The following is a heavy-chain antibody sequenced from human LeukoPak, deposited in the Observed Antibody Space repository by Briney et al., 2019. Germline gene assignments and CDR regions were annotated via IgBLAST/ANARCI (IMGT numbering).Heavy chain of an antibody. V-gene: IGHV3-48*04. Sequence: PGGSLRLSCAASGFTFSSYSMNWVRQAPGKGLEWVSYISSSSSTIYYADSVKGRFTISRDNAKNSLFLQMNSLTADDTAVYYRARERTTIVSGTTIGAYWGQGTLVTVSS. CDR1: GFTFSSYS. CDR3: ARERTTIVSGTTIGAY. J-gene: IGHJ4*02. CDR2: ISSSSSTI. D-gene: IGHD2/OR15-2a*01.